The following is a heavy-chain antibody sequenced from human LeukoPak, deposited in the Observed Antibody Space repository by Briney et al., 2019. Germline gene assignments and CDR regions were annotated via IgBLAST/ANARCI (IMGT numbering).Heavy chain of an antibody. CDR3: ARAGGHVDY. V-gene: IGHV4-30-4*01. Sequence: SLETLSLTCTVSGGSISSGDDYWSWIRQPPGEGLEWIGYIYYSGSTYYNPSLKSRVTISVDTSKNQFSLKLSSVTAADTAVYYRARAGGHVDYWGQGTLVTVSS. CDR2: IYYSGST. J-gene: IGHJ4*02. CDR1: GGSISSGDDY. D-gene: IGHD3-10*01.